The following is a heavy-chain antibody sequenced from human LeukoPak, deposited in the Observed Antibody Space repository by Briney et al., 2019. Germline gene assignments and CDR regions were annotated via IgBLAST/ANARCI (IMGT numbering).Heavy chain of an antibody. CDR3: ARDLGIFGDFDY. Sequence: GGSLRLSCTTSGFSFSNFGMHWVRQAPDKGLEWLAFIRYDGSNEYFADSVKGRFTISRDNSRNTLFLQMDSLRSEDTAVYYCARDLGIFGDFDYWGQGTLVIVSS. D-gene: IGHD3-3*01. J-gene: IGHJ4*02. CDR1: GFSFSNFG. CDR2: IRYDGSNE. V-gene: IGHV3-30*02.